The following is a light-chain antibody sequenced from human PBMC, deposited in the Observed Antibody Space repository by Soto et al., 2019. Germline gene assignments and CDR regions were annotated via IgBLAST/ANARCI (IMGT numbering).Light chain of an antibody. CDR1: QSVLSRSDNKNY. Sequence: DIVMTQSPDSLSVSLGERATIDCKSSQSVLSRSDNKNYLAWYQHRPGQPPKLLIYWASTRESGVPDRFSGSGSGTDFTLSISSLQAEDVAVYYFQQYYSSLRTFGQGTKVEIK. CDR2: WAS. CDR3: QQYYSSLRT. V-gene: IGKV4-1*01. J-gene: IGKJ1*01.